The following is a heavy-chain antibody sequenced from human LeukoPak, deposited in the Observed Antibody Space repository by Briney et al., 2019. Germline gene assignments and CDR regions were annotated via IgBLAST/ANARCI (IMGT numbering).Heavy chain of an antibody. Sequence: SETLSLTCTVSGGSISSSSYYWGWIRQPPGKGLEWIGEINHSGSTNYNPSLKSRVTISVDTSKNQFSLKLSSVTAADTAVYYCARGVGVVVPAAFDYWGQGTLVTVSS. CDR1: GGSISSSSYY. D-gene: IGHD2-2*01. V-gene: IGHV4-39*07. J-gene: IGHJ4*02. CDR3: ARGVGVVVPAAFDY. CDR2: INHSGST.